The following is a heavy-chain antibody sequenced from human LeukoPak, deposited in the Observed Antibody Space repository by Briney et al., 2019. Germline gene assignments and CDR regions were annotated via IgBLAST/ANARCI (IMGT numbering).Heavy chain of an antibody. CDR3: AVNYYDSSGYPASYFDY. CDR2: INHSGST. J-gene: IGHJ4*02. CDR1: GGSFSGYY. Sequence: SETLSLTCAVYGGSFSGYYWSWIRQPPGKGLEWIVEINHSGSTNYNPSLKSRVTISVDTSKNQFSLKLSSVTAADTAVYYCAVNYYDSSGYPASYFDYWGQGTLVTVSS. V-gene: IGHV4-34*01. D-gene: IGHD3-22*01.